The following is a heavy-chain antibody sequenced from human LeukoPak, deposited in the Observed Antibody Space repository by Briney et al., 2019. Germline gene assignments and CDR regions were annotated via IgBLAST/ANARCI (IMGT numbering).Heavy chain of an antibody. D-gene: IGHD5-24*01. CDR3: ARGNGDGGYYFDY. CDR1: GSTFGNYY. Sequence: GGSLRLSCAASGSTFGNYYMSWVRQAPGKGLVWVSRINSDGSSTSYADSVKGRFTISRDNAKNTLYLQMNSLRAEDTAVYYCARGNGDGGYYFDYWGQGTLVTVSS. V-gene: IGHV3-74*01. J-gene: IGHJ4*02. CDR2: INSDGSST.